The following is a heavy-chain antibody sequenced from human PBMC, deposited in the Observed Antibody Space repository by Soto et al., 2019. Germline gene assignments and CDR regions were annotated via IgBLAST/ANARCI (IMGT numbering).Heavy chain of an antibody. CDR1: GGSISSSSYY. V-gene: IGHV4-39*01. J-gene: IGHJ6*02. D-gene: IGHD3-10*01. Sequence: SETLSLTCTVSGGSISSSSYYWGWIRQPPGKGLEWIGSIYYSGSTYYNPSLKSRVTISVDTSKNQFSLKLSSVTTADTAVYYCARHLLWFGELSRMDVWGQGTTVTVSS. CDR3: ARHLLWFGELSRMDV. CDR2: IYYSGST.